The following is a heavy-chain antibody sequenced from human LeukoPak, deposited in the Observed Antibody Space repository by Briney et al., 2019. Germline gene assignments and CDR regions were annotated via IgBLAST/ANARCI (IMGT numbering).Heavy chain of an antibody. V-gene: IGHV4-4*07. CDR3: ARARDDYGDGAERYFDY. CDR1: GDSISSYH. D-gene: IGHD4-17*01. J-gene: IGHJ4*02. Sequence: SETLSLTCTVSGDSISSYHWAWIRQPAGEGLEWIGRIYSGSTNYKPSLKSRLAMSVDTSKNQFSLKLSSVTAADTAVYYCARARDDYGDGAERYFDYWGQGTLVTVSS. CDR2: IYSGST.